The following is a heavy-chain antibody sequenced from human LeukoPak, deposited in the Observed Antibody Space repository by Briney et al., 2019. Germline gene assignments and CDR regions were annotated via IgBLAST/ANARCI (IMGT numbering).Heavy chain of an antibody. J-gene: IGHJ6*03. CDR1: GYTFTNYD. Sequence: ASVKVSCKASGYTFTNYDINWVRQATGQGLEWMGWMNPNSGNTGYAQKFQGRVTITRNTSISTAYMELSSLRSEDTAVYCCVRVTGYFYYYMDVWGKGTTVTVSS. CDR3: VRVTGYFYYYMDV. D-gene: IGHD1-14*01. V-gene: IGHV1-8*03. CDR2: MNPNSGNT.